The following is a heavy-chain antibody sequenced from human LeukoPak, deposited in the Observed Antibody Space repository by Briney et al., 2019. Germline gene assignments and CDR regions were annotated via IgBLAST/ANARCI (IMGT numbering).Heavy chain of an antibody. CDR2: ISGSGGST. CDR3: ARAQGSGSYADFDY. Sequence: QPGGSLRLSCAASGFTFSSYAMSWVRQAPGKGLEWVSAISGSGGSTYYADSVKGRFTISRDNSKNTLYLQMNSLRAEDTAVYYCARAQGSGSYADFDYWGQGTLVTVSS. CDR1: GFTFSSYA. D-gene: IGHD3-10*01. J-gene: IGHJ4*02. V-gene: IGHV3-23*01.